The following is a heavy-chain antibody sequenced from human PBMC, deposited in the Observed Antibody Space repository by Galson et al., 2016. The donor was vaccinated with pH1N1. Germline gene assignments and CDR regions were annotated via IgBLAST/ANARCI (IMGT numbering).Heavy chain of an antibody. D-gene: IGHD1-1*01. CDR1: GGSFRNFV. J-gene: IGHJ5*02. Sequence: SVKVSCKASGGSFRNFVVSWMRQAPGRGLEWMGGLMPIFNTPKYAQKFQGRVTISADESSTTTYMELSGLTSEDPAVYFRARETVAAAWYNPFDPWGQGTLVIVSS. V-gene: IGHV1-69*13. CDR3: ARETVAAAWYNPFDP. CDR2: LMPIFNTP.